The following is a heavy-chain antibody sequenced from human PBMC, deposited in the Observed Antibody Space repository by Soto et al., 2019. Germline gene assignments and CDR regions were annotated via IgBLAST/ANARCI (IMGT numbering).Heavy chain of an antibody. CDR1: GYTFTGYY. J-gene: IGHJ3*02. Sequence: GASVKVSCKASGYTFTGYYMHWVRQAPGQGLEWMGWINPNSGGTNYAQKFQGWVTMTRDTSISTAYMELSRLRSDDTAVYYCARVSHSSSWYGAFDIWGQGTMVTVSS. CDR3: ARVSHSSSWYGAFDI. D-gene: IGHD6-13*01. V-gene: IGHV1-2*04. CDR2: INPNSGGT.